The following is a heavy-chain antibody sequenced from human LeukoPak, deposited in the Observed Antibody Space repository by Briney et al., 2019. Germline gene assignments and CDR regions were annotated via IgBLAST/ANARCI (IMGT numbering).Heavy chain of an antibody. CDR3: ARGRRCRYIVVRDWYFDL. D-gene: IGHD3-22*01. V-gene: IGHV4-34*01. J-gene: IGHJ2*01. CDR1: GGSFSGYY. Sequence: SETLSLTCAVYGGSFSGYYWRWIRQPPGKGLEWIGEINNSGSNNYNPSFKSRVTISADTSKNQMSLLLSSVPAADTAVYYCARGRRCRYIVVRDWYFDLWGRGTRVTVSS. CDR2: INNSGSN.